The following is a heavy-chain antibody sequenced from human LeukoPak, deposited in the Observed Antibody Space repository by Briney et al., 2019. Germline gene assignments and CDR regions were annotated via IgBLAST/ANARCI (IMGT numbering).Heavy chain of an antibody. CDR1: GAYINNYY. J-gene: IGHJ3*01. V-gene: IGHV4-4*07. CDR2: LHATESA. D-gene: IGHD3-22*01. CDR3: ASLSSGAAFDV. Sequence: PSETLSLTCTVSGAYINNYYWTWIRQPAAQVLELIGRLHATESAIYNPSLKGRGTMSLDTSKAQLSLTLTSVTAADSAVYYCASLSSGAAFDVWGQGTVVTVSS.